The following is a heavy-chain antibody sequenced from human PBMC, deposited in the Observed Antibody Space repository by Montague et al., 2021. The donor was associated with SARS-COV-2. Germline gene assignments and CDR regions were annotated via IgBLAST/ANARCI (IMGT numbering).Heavy chain of an antibody. CDR2: ISRDSDKI. CDR1: GFSFGDYA. V-gene: IGHV3-9*01. Sequence: SLRLSCAASGFSFGDYAMHWVRLAPGQGLEWVSGISRDSDKIGYWDSVKGRFIVSRDNAKNSLYLQMNSVRIDDTALYFCAKDVLSVPAAGGVFDSWGQGTLVAVSS. J-gene: IGHJ4*02. CDR3: AKDVLSVPAAGGVFDS. D-gene: IGHD6-13*01.